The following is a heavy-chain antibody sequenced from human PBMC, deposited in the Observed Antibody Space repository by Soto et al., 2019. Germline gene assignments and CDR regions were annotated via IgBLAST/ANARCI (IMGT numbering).Heavy chain of an antibody. Sequence: ASVKVSCKASGYTFTSYGISWVRQAPGQGLEWMGWISAYNGNTNYAQKLQGRVTMTTDTSTSTAYMELRSLRSDDTAVYYCARAYGLWFGDATENWFDPWGQGTLVTVSS. CDR2: ISAYNGNT. J-gene: IGHJ5*02. V-gene: IGHV1-18*04. D-gene: IGHD3-10*01. CDR1: GYTFTSYG. CDR3: ARAYGLWFGDATENWFDP.